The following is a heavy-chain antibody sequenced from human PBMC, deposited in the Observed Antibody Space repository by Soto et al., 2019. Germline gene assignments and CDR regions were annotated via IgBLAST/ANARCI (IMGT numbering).Heavy chain of an antibody. D-gene: IGHD3-10*01. Sequence: GGSLKLSCAASGFPFSSYAMSWVRQVPGKGLEWVSAIIGGGGNTNYADSVKGRFTISRDNSKNTLYLQLSSLKVEDTAVYSCAKHTATYYIYHYMDVWGKGTTVTVSS. CDR3: AKHTATYYIYHYMDV. J-gene: IGHJ6*03. CDR2: IIGGGGNT. V-gene: IGHV3-23*01. CDR1: GFPFSSYA.